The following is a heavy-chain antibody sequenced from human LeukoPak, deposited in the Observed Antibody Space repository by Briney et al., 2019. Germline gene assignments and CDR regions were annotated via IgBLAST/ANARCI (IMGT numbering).Heavy chain of an antibody. CDR3: ARAAYIPTTVTTSAGY. D-gene: IGHD4-17*01. J-gene: IGHJ4*02. CDR2: ISYDGSNK. CDR1: GFTFSSYA. Sequence: GGSLRLPCAASGFTFSSYAMHWVRQAPGKGLEWVAVISYDGSNKYYADSVKGRFTISRDNSKNTLYLQMNSLRAEDTAVYYCARAAYIPTTVTTSAGYWGQGTLVTVSS. V-gene: IGHV3-30-3*01.